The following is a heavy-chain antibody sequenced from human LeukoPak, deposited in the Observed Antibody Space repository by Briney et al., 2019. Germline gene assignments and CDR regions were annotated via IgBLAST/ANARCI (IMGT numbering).Heavy chain of an antibody. Sequence: SETLSLTCTVSGGSIGSYYWSWIRQPPGKGLEWIGYIYDSGSTNYNPSLKSRVTISVDTSKNQFSLKLSSVTAADTAVYYCARDPRKTYSYGTLGYWGQGTLVTVSS. CDR2: IYDSGST. CDR1: GGSIGSYY. D-gene: IGHD5-18*01. CDR3: ARDPRKTYSYGTLGY. J-gene: IGHJ4*02. V-gene: IGHV4-59*01.